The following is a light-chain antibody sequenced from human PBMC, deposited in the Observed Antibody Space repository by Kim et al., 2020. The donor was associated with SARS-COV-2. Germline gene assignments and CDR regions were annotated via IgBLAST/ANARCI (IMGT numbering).Light chain of an antibody. CDR3: QHFGSSPPRYS. CDR1: QSVSSSY. J-gene: IGKJ2*03. CDR2: GAS. Sequence: EIVLTQAPGTLSLSPGERATLSCRASQSVSSSYIAWYQQKPGQAPRLLIYGASNRATGISDRFSGGGSGTDFALTISRLEPEDFAVYYCQHFGSSPPRYSFGQVTKLEI. V-gene: IGKV3-20*01.